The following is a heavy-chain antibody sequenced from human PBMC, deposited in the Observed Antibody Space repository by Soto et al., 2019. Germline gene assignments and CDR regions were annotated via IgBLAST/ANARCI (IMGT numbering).Heavy chain of an antibody. Sequence: EVQLLESGGGLVQPGGSLRLSCSASGFTFSSSAMSWVRQAPGKGLEWVSVISGTGGNTYYADSVKGRFSISRDNSKNTLYLQMNNLRAEDTAVYYCAKKFYPSSWWAGPDYWGQGTLVTVSS. CDR1: GFTFSSSA. CDR2: ISGTGGNT. V-gene: IGHV3-23*01. D-gene: IGHD6-13*01. J-gene: IGHJ4*02. CDR3: AKKFYPSSWWAGPDY.